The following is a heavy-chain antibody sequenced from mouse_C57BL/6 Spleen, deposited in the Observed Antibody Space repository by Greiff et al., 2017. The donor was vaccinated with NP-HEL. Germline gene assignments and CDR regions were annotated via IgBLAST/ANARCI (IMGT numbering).Heavy chain of an antibody. Sequence: VQLQQSGPELVKPGASVKISCKASGYTFTDYYMNWVKQSHGKSLEWIGDINPNNGGTSYNQKFKGKATLTVDKSSSTAYMELRSLTSEDSAVYYCARDNWAFFDYWGQGTTLTVSS. V-gene: IGHV1-26*01. CDR3: ARDNWAFFDY. CDR2: INPNNGGT. J-gene: IGHJ2*01. D-gene: IGHD4-1*01. CDR1: GYTFTDYY.